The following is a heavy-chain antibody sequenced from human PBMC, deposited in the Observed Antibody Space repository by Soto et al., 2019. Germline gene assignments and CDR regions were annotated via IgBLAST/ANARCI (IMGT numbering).Heavy chain of an antibody. D-gene: IGHD1-1*01. CDR1: GGSFSGYY. CDR2: INHSGST. CDR3: ARVGGTTGTTRYYYYMDV. Sequence: SETLSLTCAVYGGSFSGYYWSWIRQPPGKGLEWIGEINHSGSTNYNPSLKSRVTISVDTSKNQFSLKLSSVTAADTAVYYCARVGGTTGTTRYYYYMDVWGKGTTVTVSS. V-gene: IGHV4-34*01. J-gene: IGHJ6*03.